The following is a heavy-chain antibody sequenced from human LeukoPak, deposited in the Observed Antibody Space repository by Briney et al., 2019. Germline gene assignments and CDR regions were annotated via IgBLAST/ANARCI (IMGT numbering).Heavy chain of an antibody. Sequence: ASVKVSCKASGYTFTSYGISWVRQAPGQGLEWMGWISAYNGNTNYAQKLQGRVTMTTDTSTSTAYMELRSLRSDDTAVYYCARDPGEIIVATTFDYWGQGTLVNVSS. CDR1: GYTFTSYG. J-gene: IGHJ4*02. V-gene: IGHV1-18*01. CDR3: ARDPGEIIVATTFDY. D-gene: IGHD5-12*01. CDR2: ISAYNGNT.